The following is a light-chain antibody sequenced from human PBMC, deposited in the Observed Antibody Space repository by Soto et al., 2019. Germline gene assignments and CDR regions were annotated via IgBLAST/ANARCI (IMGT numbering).Light chain of an antibody. CDR1: QSISVW. Sequence: DIQMTQSPSTPSASVVDRVTITCLASQSISVWLAWYQQKAGKAPNLLIYKASSLESGVPSRFSGSGSGTEFTLTISSLQPEDLAVYYCLQHNSYPFNFGKGTRLEIK. J-gene: IGKJ5*01. CDR3: LQHNSYPFN. V-gene: IGKV1-5*03. CDR2: KAS.